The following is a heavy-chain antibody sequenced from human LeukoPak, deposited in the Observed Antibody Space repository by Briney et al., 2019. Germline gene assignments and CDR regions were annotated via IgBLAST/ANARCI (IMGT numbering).Heavy chain of an antibody. J-gene: IGHJ4*02. V-gene: IGHV1-46*02. D-gene: IGHD4-17*01. Sequence: ASVKVSCKASGYTFNTYYIHWVRQAPGQGLEWMGIITPRSGSASSAPKFQGRLTMTRDTSTSTLYIELSSLRSDDTAVYYCARDASTVTNSAYFDYWGQGTLVTVSS. CDR1: GYTFNTYY. CDR2: ITPRSGSA. CDR3: ARDASTVTNSAYFDY.